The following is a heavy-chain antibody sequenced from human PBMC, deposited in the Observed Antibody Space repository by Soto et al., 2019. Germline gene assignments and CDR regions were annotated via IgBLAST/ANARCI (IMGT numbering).Heavy chain of an antibody. D-gene: IGHD6-6*01. CDR3: ARVGGLAARTFDY. V-gene: IGHV4-59*01. CDR2: IYYSGST. CDR1: GGSISDFY. J-gene: IGHJ4*02. Sequence: PSETLSLTCTVSGGSISDFYWSWIRQPPGKGLEWIGYIYYSGSTNYNPSLKSRVTISVDTSKNQFSLNLRSMSPADTAVYYCARVGGLAARTFDYWGPGXLVTVYS.